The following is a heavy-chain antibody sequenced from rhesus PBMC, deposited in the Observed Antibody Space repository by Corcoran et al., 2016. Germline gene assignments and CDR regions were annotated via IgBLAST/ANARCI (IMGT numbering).Heavy chain of an antibody. CDR2: ISGSSGSN. V-gene: IGHV4-99*01. J-gene: IGHJ4*01. Sequence: QVQLQESGPGLVKPSETLSLTCAVSGYSISSGYYWGWIRQPPGKGLEYIGYISGSSGSNYYNPSLKSRVTISKDTSKNQFSLKLSSVTAADTAVYYCARLVGGSRYYFDYWGRGVLVTVSS. CDR3: ARLVGGSRYYFDY. CDR1: GYSISSGYY. D-gene: IGHD3-16*01.